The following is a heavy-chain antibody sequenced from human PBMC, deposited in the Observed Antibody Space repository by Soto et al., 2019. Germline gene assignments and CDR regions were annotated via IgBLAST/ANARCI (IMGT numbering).Heavy chain of an antibody. J-gene: IGHJ4*02. V-gene: IGHV4-34*01. CDR2: INHSGST. Sequence: SETLSLTCAVYGGSFSGYYWSWIRQPPGKGLEWIGEINHSGSTNYNPSLKSRVTISVDTSKNQFSLKLSSVTAADTAVYYCARVWENNPRVYYFDYWGQGTLVTVSS. CDR3: ARVWENNPRVYYFDY. D-gene: IGHD1-26*01. CDR1: GGSFSGYY.